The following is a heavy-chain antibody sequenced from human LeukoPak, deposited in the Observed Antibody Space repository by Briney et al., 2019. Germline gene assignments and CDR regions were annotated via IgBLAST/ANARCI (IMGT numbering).Heavy chain of an antibody. V-gene: IGHV1-2*02. CDR1: GYTFTGHY. CDR2: INPNNGGT. D-gene: IGHD4-17*01. Sequence: ASAKVPCKASGYTFTGHYMHWVRQAPGQGLEWMGWINPNNGGTNYAQKFQGRVTMTRDTSISTAYMELSRLRSDDTAMYYCARVDTTTVTTYGAFDIWGQGTMVTVSS. CDR3: ARVDTTTVTTYGAFDI. J-gene: IGHJ3*02.